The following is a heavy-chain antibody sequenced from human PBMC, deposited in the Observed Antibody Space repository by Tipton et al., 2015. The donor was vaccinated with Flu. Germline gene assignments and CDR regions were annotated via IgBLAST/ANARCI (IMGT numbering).Heavy chain of an antibody. CDR1: GGSMSSGSYY. J-gene: IGHJ4*02. D-gene: IGHD6-19*01. Sequence: TLSLTCTVSGGSMSSGSYYWGWIRQPPGKGLEWIGNSYHLGNTYHSLSLKSRVSILVDTPKNQFFLKGSSVTAADTAVYYCARVVNYGGGWYFEYWGQGTLVTVSS. V-gene: IGHV4-39*07. CDR2: SYHLGNT. CDR3: ARVVNYGGGWYFEY.